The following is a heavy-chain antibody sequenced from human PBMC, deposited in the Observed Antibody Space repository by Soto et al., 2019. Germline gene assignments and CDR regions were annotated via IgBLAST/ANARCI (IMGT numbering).Heavy chain of an antibody. D-gene: IGHD3-3*01. V-gene: IGHV3-23*01. CDR1: GFTFSSYA. CDR3: AKGLDFWSGYGGEDAFDI. J-gene: IGHJ3*02. Sequence: EVQLLESGGGVVQPGGSLRLSCAASGFTFSSYAMSWVRQAPGKGLEWVSAISGSGGSTYYADSVKGRFTISRDNSKNTLYLQMNSLRAEDTAVYYCAKGLDFWSGYGGEDAFDILGQGTMVTVSS. CDR2: ISGSGGST.